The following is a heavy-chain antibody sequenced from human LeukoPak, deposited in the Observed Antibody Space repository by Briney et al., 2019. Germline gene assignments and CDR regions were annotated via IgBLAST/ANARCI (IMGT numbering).Heavy chain of an antibody. Sequence: ASVKVSCKASGYTFTSYDINWVRQATGQGLEWMGWMNPNSGSTGYAQKFQGRVTMTEDTSTDTAYMELSSLRSEDTAVYYCATFDVHNFDYWGQGTLVTVSS. J-gene: IGHJ4*02. CDR3: ATFDVHNFDY. V-gene: IGHV1-8*01. CDR2: MNPNSGST. CDR1: GYTFTSYD. D-gene: IGHD6-6*01.